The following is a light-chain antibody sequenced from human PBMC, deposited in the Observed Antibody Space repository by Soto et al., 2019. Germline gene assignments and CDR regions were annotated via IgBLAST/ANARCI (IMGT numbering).Light chain of an antibody. CDR2: DAS. Sequence: TQMTQSPSTLSAFVGDRVTITCRASQSMSGSLAWYQQKPGKAPKLLIYDASYLEGGVPSRFSGSGSGTEFTLTISSLHPDDFATYYCQQYNSYSPYIFGQGTKLEIK. J-gene: IGKJ2*01. CDR1: QSMSGS. V-gene: IGKV1-5*01. CDR3: QQYNSYSPYI.